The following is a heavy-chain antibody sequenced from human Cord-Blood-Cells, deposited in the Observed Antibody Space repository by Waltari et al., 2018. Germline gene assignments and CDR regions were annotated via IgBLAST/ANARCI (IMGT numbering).Heavy chain of an antibody. J-gene: IGHJ4*02. D-gene: IGHD6-13*01. V-gene: IGHV3-73*02. CDR2: IRSKANRYAT. CDR1: GFTFSGSA. CDR3: TTRTAGTGGANDRIDY. Sequence: EVQLVESGGGLVQPGGSLKLSCAASGFTFSGSAMHWVRQASGKGLEWVGRIRSKANRYATAYAASVKGRFTISRDESTNTAYLQMNSLKTEDTAVYYCTTRTAGTGGANDRIDYWGQGTLVTVSS.